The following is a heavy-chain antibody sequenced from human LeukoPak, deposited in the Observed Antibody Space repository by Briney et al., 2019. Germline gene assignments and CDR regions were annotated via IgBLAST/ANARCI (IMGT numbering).Heavy chain of an antibody. CDR3: ARDHLGYCGGGSCYSHYYYCYGMDV. Sequence: GASVKVSCKASGYTFTSYGISWVRQAPGQGLEWMGWISAYNGNTNYAQKLQGRVTMTTDTSTSTAYMELRSLRSDDTAVYYCARDHLGYCGGGSCYSHYYYCYGMDVWGQGTTVTVSS. CDR2: ISAYNGNT. V-gene: IGHV1-18*01. D-gene: IGHD2-15*01. CDR1: GYTFTSYG. J-gene: IGHJ6*02.